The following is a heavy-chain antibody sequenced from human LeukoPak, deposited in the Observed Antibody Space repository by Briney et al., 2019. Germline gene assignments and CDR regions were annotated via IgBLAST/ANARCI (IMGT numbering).Heavy chain of an antibody. CDR2: IYYSGST. CDR1: GGSFSGYY. D-gene: IGHD5-12*01. Sequence: PSETLSLTCAVSGGSFSGYYWTWLRQPPGKGLEWIGYIYYSGSTNYNPSLKSRVTISVDTSKNQFSLKLSSVTAADTAVYYCARVETGYSGYRFDYWGQGTLVTVFS. V-gene: IGHV4-59*01. CDR3: ARVETGYSGYRFDY. J-gene: IGHJ4*02.